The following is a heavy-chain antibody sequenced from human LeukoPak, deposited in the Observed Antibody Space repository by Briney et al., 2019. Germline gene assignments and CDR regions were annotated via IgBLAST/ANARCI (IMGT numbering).Heavy chain of an antibody. V-gene: IGHV1-69*05. D-gene: IGHD2-15*01. CDR3: ARGCSGGSCYSSWAFDI. CDR1: GGTFSSYA. J-gene: IGHJ3*02. CDR2: IIPIFGTA. Sequence: ASVKVSCKASGGTFSSYAISWVRQAPGQGLEWMGRIIPIFGTANYAQKFQGRVTITTDESTSTAYMELSSLRSEDTAVYCCARGCSGGSCYSSWAFDIWGQGTMVTVSS.